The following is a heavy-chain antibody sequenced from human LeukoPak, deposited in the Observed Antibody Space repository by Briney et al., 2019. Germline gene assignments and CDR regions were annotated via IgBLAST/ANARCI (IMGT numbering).Heavy chain of an antibody. Sequence: SETLSLTCTVSGGSINTYYWSWIRQPAGKGLEWIGRIFTSGSTNYNPSLKSRVTMPVDTSKNQFSLKLSSVTAADTAFYYCARAVLGSGWPFDYWGQGTLVTVSS. D-gene: IGHD6-19*01. CDR1: GGSINTYY. CDR3: ARAVLGSGWPFDY. CDR2: IFTSGST. V-gene: IGHV4-4*07. J-gene: IGHJ4*02.